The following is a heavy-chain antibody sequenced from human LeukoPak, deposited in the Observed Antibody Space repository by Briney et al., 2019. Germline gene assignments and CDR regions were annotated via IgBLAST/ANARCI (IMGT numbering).Heavy chain of an antibody. D-gene: IGHD1-26*01. V-gene: IGHV3-30*04. CDR2: ISYDGSNK. Sequence: GGSLRLSCAASGFTFSSYAMHWVRQAPGKGLEWVAVISYDGSNKYYADSVKGRFTISRDNSKNTLYLQMNSLRAEDTAVYYCARALVGATSYGMDVWGQGTTVTVSS. CDR3: ARALVGATSYGMDV. CDR1: GFTFSSYA. J-gene: IGHJ6*02.